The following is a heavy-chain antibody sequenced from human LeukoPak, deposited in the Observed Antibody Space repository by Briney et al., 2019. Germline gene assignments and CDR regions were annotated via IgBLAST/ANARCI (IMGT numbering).Heavy chain of an antibody. V-gene: IGHV4-31*03. CDR1: GGSINSGGYY. D-gene: IGHD1-26*01. J-gene: IGHJ6*02. CDR2: IYYSGST. CDR3: ARDSAWPYYGMDV. Sequence: SQTLSLTCTVSGGSINSGGYYWSWIRQHPGKGLEWIGYIYYSGSTYYNPSLKSRVTISVDTSKNQFSLKLSSVTAADTAVYYCARDSAWPYYGMDVWGQGTTVTVSS.